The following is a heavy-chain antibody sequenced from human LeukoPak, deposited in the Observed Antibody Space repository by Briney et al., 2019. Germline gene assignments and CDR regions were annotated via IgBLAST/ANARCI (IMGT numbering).Heavy chain of an antibody. CDR1: GFTFSSFW. Sequence: GGSLRLSCGASGFTFSSFWMHWVRQAPGKGLVWVSRINSDGSSTSYADSVKGRFTISRDNAKNMLYLQMNSLRAEDTAVYYCAPHLSVVVPGAQYCMDVWGQGTTVTVSS. CDR3: APHLSVVVPGAQYCMDV. J-gene: IGHJ6*02. D-gene: IGHD2-2*01. V-gene: IGHV3-74*01. CDR2: INSDGSST.